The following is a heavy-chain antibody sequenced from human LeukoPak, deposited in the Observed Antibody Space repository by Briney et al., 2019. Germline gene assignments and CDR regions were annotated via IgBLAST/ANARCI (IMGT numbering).Heavy chain of an antibody. J-gene: IGHJ4*02. CDR1: GGSFSGYY. V-gene: IGHV4-34*01. D-gene: IGHD4-11*01. CDR3: ARTSHSRRLHDPGNPFDY. Sequence: KPSETLSLTCAVYGGSFSGYYWSWIRQPPGKGLEWIGEINHSGSTNYNPSLKSRVTISVDTSKNQFFLKLSSVTAADTAVYYCARTSHSRRLHDPGNPFDYWGQGTLVTVSS. CDR2: INHSGST.